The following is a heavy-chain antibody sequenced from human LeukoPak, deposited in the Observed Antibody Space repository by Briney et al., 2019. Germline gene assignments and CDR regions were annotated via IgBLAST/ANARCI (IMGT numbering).Heavy chain of an antibody. CDR2: ISSSSSYI. V-gene: IGHV3-21*01. CDR1: GFTFSSYS. D-gene: IGHD3-3*01. CDR3: AKDHYWSIDY. Sequence: PGGSLRLSCAASGFTFSSYSMNWVRQAPGKGLEWVSSISSSSSYIYYADSVKGRFTISRDIAKNTLYLQMNSLRAEDTGVYYCAKDHYWSIDYWGRGTLVTVSS. J-gene: IGHJ4*02.